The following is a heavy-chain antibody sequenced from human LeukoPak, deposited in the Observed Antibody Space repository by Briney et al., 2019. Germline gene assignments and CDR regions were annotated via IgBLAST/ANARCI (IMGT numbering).Heavy chain of an antibody. CDR2: MNPNSGNT. D-gene: IGHD3-3*01. J-gene: IGHJ4*02. Sequence: GASVKVSCKASGYTFTSYDINWVRQATGQGLEWMGWMNPNSGNTGYAQKFQGRVTITRNTSISTAYMELSSLRSEDTAVYYCARGRYDFWSGDFDYWGQGTLVTVSS. CDR3: ARGRYDFWSGDFDY. V-gene: IGHV1-8*03. CDR1: GYTFTSYD.